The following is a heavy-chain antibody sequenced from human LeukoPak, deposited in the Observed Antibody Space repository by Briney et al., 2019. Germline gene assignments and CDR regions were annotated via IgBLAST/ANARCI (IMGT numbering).Heavy chain of an antibody. J-gene: IGHJ3*02. Sequence: ASVKVSCKASGYTFTSYGISWVRQAPGQGLEWMGWISAYNGNTNYAQKLQGRVTMTTDTSTSTAYMELRSLRSDDTAVYYCARERGGPDYGDYGDAFDIWGQGTMVTVSS. CDR1: GYTFTSYG. CDR3: ARERGGPDYGDYGDAFDI. CDR2: ISAYNGNT. D-gene: IGHD4-17*01. V-gene: IGHV1-18*01.